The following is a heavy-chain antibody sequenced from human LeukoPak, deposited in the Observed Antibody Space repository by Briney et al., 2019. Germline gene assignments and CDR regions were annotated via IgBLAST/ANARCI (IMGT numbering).Heavy chain of an antibody. CDR1: GFTVSSNY. J-gene: IGHJ6*02. Sequence: GGSLRLSCAASGFTVSSNYMSWVRQAPGKGLEWVSVIYSGGNTYYADSVKGRFTISRDNSKNTLYLQMNSLRAEDTAVFYCARGYCSSTSCTDYYYGMDVWGQGTTVTVSS. D-gene: IGHD2-2*01. CDR3: ARGYCSSTSCTDYYYGMDV. V-gene: IGHV3-53*01. CDR2: IYSGGNT.